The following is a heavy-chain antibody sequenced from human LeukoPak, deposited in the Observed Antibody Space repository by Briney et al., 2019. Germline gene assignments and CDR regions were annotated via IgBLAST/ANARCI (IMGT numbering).Heavy chain of an antibody. CDR2: IIPIFGTA. CDR1: GGTFSSYA. V-gene: IGHV1-69*01. J-gene: IGHJ5*02. Sequence: GSSVKVSRKASGGTFSSYAISWVRQAPGQGLEWMGGIIPIFGTANYAQKFQGRVTITADESTSTAYIELSSLRSEDTAVYYCARESITIFGVVIHENWFDPWGQGTLVTVSS. CDR3: ARESITIFGVVIHENWFDP. D-gene: IGHD3-3*01.